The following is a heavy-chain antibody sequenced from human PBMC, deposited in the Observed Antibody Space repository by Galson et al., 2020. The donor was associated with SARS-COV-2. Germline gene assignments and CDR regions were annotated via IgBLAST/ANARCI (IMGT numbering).Heavy chain of an antibody. V-gene: IGHV3-23*01. CDR3: ANPSGITMIVGNPRFDY. Sequence: GGSLRLSCAASGFTFSSYAMSWVRQAPGKGLEWVSAISGSGGSTYYADSVKGRFTISRDNSKNTLYLQMNSLRAEDTAVYYCANPSGITMIVGNPRFDYWGQGTLVTVSS. CDR2: ISGSGGST. J-gene: IGHJ4*02. D-gene: IGHD3-22*01. CDR1: GFTFSSYA.